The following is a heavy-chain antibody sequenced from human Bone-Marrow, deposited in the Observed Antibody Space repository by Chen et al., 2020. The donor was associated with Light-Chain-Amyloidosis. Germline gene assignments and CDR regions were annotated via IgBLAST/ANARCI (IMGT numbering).Heavy chain of an antibody. CDR1: GYTFPNYW. J-gene: IGHJ4*02. V-gene: IGHV5-51*01. D-gene: IGHD5-12*01. CDR3: ARRRDGYNFDY. Sequence: ISCKGSGYTFPNYWIGWVRQMPGKGLEWMGVIHPDDSDARYSPSFEGQVTISADKSITTAYLQWRSLKASDTAMYYCARRRDGYNFDYWGQGTLVTVSS. CDR2: IHPDDSDA.